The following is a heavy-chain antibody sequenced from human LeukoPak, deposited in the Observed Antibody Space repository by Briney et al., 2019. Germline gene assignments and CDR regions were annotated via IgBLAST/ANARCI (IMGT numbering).Heavy chain of an antibody. CDR2: IRSKAYGGTT. D-gene: IGHD2-2*01. Sequence: GGSLRLSCAASGFTFSSYAMSWVRQAPGKGLEWVGFIRSKAYGGTTEYAASVKGRFTISRDDSKSIAYLQMNSLKTEDTAVYYCTRWVVPAAMPYDWFDPWGQGTLVTVSS. CDR1: GFTFSSYA. J-gene: IGHJ5*02. V-gene: IGHV3-49*04. CDR3: TRWVVPAAMPYDWFDP.